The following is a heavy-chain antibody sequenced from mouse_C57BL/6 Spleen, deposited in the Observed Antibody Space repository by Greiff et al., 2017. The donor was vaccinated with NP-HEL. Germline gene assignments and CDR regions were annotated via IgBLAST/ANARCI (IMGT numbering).Heavy chain of an antibody. CDR3: ARSPYYYGSSYAMDY. V-gene: IGHV1-55*01. CDR2: IYPGSGST. J-gene: IGHJ4*01. CDR1: GYTFTSYW. Sequence: QVQLKQPGAELVKPGASVKMSCKASGYTFTSYWITWVKQRPGHGLAWIGDIYPGSGSTNYNEKFKSKATLTVDTSSSTAYMQLSSLTSEDSAVYYCARSPYYYGSSYAMDYWGQGTSVTVSS. D-gene: IGHD1-1*01.